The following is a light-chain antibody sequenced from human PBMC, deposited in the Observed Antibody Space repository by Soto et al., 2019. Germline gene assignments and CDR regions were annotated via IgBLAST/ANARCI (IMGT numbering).Light chain of an antibody. J-gene: IGKJ5*01. V-gene: IGKV3-20*01. CDR2: GAS. Sequence: EFVLTQSPGTLSLSPGERATLSCRASQSVSSRLAWYKQKPGQAPRILISGASSRATGIPDRFSGRGSGTEFTLTISRLEPEDFELYYCQQYVTSAITVGQGTRLEIK. CDR1: QSVSSR. CDR3: QQYVTSAIT.